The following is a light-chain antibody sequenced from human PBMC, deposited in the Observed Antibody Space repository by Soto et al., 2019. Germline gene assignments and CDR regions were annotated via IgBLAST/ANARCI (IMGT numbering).Light chain of an antibody. J-gene: IGKJ4*01. Sequence: EVVMTQSPATVSVSPGEGVTLSCRARQTISNDLAWYQQNPGQAPRLLIYGASTRSTGVPARFSGGGSGTEFTLTISSLQSEDFAFYYCQQNNKWPPVTFGGGNKVEIK. CDR2: GAS. CDR1: QTISND. V-gene: IGKV3-15*01. CDR3: QQNNKWPPVT.